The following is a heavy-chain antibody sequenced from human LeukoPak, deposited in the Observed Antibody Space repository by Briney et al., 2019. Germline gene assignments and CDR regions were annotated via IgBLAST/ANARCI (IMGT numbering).Heavy chain of an antibody. CDR1: GFTFTSYA. J-gene: IGHJ5*02. CDR2: ISDDGSNK. V-gene: IGHV3-30*14. Sequence: PGRSLRLSCAASGFTFTSYAMHWVRQAPGKGLEWVAVISDDGSNKYYADSVKGRFTISRDNSKTTLYLQMSSLRPEDTAVYYCVKGVGYNSGPAWGQGTLVTVSS. CDR3: VKGVGYNSGPA. D-gene: IGHD6-19*01.